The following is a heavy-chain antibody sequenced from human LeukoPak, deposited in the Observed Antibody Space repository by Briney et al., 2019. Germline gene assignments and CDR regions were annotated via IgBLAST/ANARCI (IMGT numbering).Heavy chain of an antibody. CDR2: IRYDGSNK. Sequence: GGSLRLSCAASGFAPSGFTFSTFGLHWVRQAPGKGLECVAFIRYDGSNKSYADSVKGRFTISRHDSKNTLYLQMNSLRAEDTAAYYCAKGYYFDIWSGYSSLDSWGQGTLVTVSS. V-gene: IGHV3-30*02. CDR1: GFAPSGFTFSTFG. J-gene: IGHJ4*02. D-gene: IGHD3-3*01. CDR3: AKGYYFDIWSGYSSLDS.